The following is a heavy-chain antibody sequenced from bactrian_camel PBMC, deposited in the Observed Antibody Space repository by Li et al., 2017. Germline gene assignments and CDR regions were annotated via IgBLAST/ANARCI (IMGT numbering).Heavy chain of an antibody. D-gene: IGHD3*01. Sequence: HVQLVESGGGSVQAGGSLRLSCAASGYAYMRMCMGWFRQAPGKEREGVAVIDSDGTTNYAASVKGRFTISKDNAESTLYLQMNSLKLEDTAMYYCAADRATSRPPHGWDCMKWVQTYDYWGQGTQVTVAS. V-gene: IGHV3S53*01. CDR1: GYAYMRMC. J-gene: IGHJ4*01. CDR3: AADRATSRPPHGWDCMKWVQTYDY. CDR2: IDSDGTT.